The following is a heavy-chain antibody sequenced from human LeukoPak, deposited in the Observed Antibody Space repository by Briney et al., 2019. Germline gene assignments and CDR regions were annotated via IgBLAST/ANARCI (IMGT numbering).Heavy chain of an antibody. J-gene: IGHJ4*02. CDR1: GYTFTSYG. CDR2: ISAYNGNT. Sequence: ASVKVSCKASGYTFTSYGISWVRQAPGQGLEWMGWISAYNGNTNYAQKLQGRVTMTTDTSTSTAYMELRSLRSDDTAVYYCARDSRYGGSSTPLGVWGQGTLVTVSS. D-gene: IGHD1-26*01. CDR3: ARDSRYGGSSTPLGV. V-gene: IGHV1-18*01.